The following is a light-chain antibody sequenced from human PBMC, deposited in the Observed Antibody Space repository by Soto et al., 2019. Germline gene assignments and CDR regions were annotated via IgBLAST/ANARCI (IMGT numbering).Light chain of an antibody. CDR3: LQYNTYWT. CDR2: DAS. CDR1: QSISIW. J-gene: IGKJ1*01. V-gene: IGKV1-5*01. Sequence: DIQMTQSPSTLSASVGDRVTITCRASQSISIWLAWYQQKPGKAPKLLIFDASNLESGVPSRFSGSGSGTEFTLTISSLQPGDFATYYCLQYNTYWTFGQGTKVDIK.